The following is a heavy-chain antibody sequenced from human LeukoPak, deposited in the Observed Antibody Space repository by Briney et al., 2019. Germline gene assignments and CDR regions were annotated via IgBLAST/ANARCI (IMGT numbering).Heavy chain of an antibody. Sequence: GGSLRLSCAASGFTVSSNYMSWVRQAPGKGLEWVSVIYSGGSTYYADSVKGRFTISRDNSKNTLYLQMNSLRAEDTAVYYCARDQGHYYDSSGYYYGFDYWGQGTLVTVSS. D-gene: IGHD3-22*01. CDR2: IYSGGST. V-gene: IGHV3-53*01. CDR1: GFTVSSNY. CDR3: ARDQGHYYDSSGYYYGFDY. J-gene: IGHJ4*02.